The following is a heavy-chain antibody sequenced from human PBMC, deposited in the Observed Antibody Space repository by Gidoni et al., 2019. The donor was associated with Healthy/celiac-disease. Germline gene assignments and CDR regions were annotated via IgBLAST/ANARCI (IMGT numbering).Heavy chain of an antibody. CDR3: ARGGGPYYDILTGYFGNWFDP. J-gene: IGHJ5*02. CDR2: ISAYNGNT. Sequence: QVQLVQSGAEVKKPGASVKVSCKASGYTFASYGTSWVRQAPGQGLEWMGWISAYNGNTNFAQKLQGRVTMTTDTSTSTAYMELRSLRSDDTSVYYCARGGGPYYDILTGYFGNWFDPWGQGTPVTVSS. V-gene: IGHV1-18*04. D-gene: IGHD3-9*01. CDR1: GYTFASYG.